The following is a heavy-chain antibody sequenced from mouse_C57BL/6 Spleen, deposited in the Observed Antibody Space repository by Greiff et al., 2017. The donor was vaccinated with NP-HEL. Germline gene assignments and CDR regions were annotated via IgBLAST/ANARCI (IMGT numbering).Heavy chain of an antibody. CDR3: ARGAYGRDY. J-gene: IGHJ2*01. D-gene: IGHD1-1*01. V-gene: IGHV1-69*01. CDR1: GYTFTSYW. Sequence: QVQLKQPGAELVMPGASVKLSCKASGYTFTSYWMHWVKQRPGQGLEWIGEIDPSDSYTNYNQKFKGKSTLTVDKSSSTAYMQLSSLTSEDSAVYYCARGAYGRDYWGQGTTLTVSS. CDR2: IDPSDSYT.